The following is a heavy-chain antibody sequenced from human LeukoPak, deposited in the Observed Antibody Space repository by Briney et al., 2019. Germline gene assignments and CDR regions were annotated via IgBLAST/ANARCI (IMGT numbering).Heavy chain of an antibody. CDR3: AKEGIAAADSHFDY. J-gene: IGHJ4*02. Sequence: GGSLRLSCAASGFTFSSYEMNWVRQAPGKGLEWVSYISSSGSTIYYADSVKGRFTISRDNAKNSLYLQMNSLRAEDTAVYYCAKEGIAAADSHFDYWGQGTLVTVSS. V-gene: IGHV3-48*03. D-gene: IGHD6-13*01. CDR2: ISSSGSTI. CDR1: GFTFSSYE.